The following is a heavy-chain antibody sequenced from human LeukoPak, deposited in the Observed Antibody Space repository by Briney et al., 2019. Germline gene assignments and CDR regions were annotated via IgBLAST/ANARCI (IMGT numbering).Heavy chain of an antibody. CDR1: GGSISSYY. D-gene: IGHD3-10*01. Sequence: SETLSLTCTVSGGSISSYYWSWIRQPPGKGLEWIGYIYYSGSTNYSPSLNSRVTISVDTSKNQFSLKLSSVTAADTAVYYCARFDNTGFYYYGHWGQGTLVTVSS. J-gene: IGHJ4*02. CDR3: ARFDNTGFYYYGH. CDR2: IYYSGST. V-gene: IGHV4-59*12.